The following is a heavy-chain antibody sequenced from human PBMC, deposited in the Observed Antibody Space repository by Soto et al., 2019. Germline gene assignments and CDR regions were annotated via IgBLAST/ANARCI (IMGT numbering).Heavy chain of an antibody. CDR2: ITHSGST. CDR1: GGSFSGYY. Sequence: TLSLTCAVYGGSFSGYYWTWIRQPPGKGLEWIGEITHSGSTNYNPSLKSRVTISVDTSKNQFSLNLNSVTAADTAVYYCARSSVRGWSYWGQGTLVTVSS. V-gene: IGHV4-34*01. CDR3: ARSSVRGWSY. J-gene: IGHJ4*02. D-gene: IGHD3-10*02.